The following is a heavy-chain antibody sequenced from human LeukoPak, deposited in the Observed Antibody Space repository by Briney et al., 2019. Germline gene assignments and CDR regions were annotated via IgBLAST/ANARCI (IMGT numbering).Heavy chain of an antibody. CDR2: IKSKTDGGTT. Sequence: GGSLRLSCAASGFTFSNAWMSWVRQAPGKGLEWVGRIKSKTDGGTTDYAAPVKGRFTISRDDSKNTLYLQMNSLKTEDTAVYYCTRDRDGGNSPFDYWGQGTLVTVSS. V-gene: IGHV3-15*01. J-gene: IGHJ4*02. CDR3: TRDRDGGNSPFDY. D-gene: IGHD4-23*01. CDR1: GFTFSNAW.